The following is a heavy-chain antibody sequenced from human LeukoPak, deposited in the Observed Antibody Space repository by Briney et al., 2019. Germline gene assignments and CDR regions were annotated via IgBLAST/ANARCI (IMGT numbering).Heavy chain of an antibody. CDR2: IKQDGSEK. J-gene: IGHJ4*02. V-gene: IGHV3-7*01. D-gene: IGHD2-2*01. Sequence: GGTLRLSCAASGFTFSSYWMSWVRQAPGKGLEWVANIKQDGSEKYYVDSVKGRFTISRDNAKNSLYLQMNSLRAEDTAVYYCARIDVVPAAPFDYWGQGTLVTVSS. CDR3: ARIDVVPAAPFDY. CDR1: GFTFSSYW.